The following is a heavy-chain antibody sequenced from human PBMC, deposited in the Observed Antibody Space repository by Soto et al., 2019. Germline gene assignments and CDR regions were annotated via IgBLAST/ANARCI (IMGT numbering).Heavy chain of an antibody. CDR1: GGSIRSYY. J-gene: IGHJ4*02. CDR2: IYTSGSTLI. Sequence: QVQLQESGPRLVKPSETLSLTCTVSGGSIRSYYWTWIRQPAGKGLEWIGRIYTSGSTLINYSPSLNSRVTMSVDTSKSQFSLKLTSVTAADTALYYCARERANFGDLEYWGQGALVTVSS. D-gene: IGHD4-17*01. V-gene: IGHV4-4*07. CDR3: ARERANFGDLEY.